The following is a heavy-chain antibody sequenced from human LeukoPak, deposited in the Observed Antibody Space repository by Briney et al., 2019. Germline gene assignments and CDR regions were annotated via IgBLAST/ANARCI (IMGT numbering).Heavy chain of an antibody. V-gene: IGHV1-46*01. D-gene: IGHD3-16*02. CDR3: AREIGLRLGELSLSANDY. CDR2: INPSGGST. Sequence: ASVKVSCKASGYTFTSYYMHWVRQAPGQGLEWMGIINPSGGSTSYAQKFQGRVTMTRDTSTSTVYMELISLRSEDTAVYYCAREIGLRLGELSLSANDYWGQGTLVTVSS. CDR1: GYTFTSYY. J-gene: IGHJ4*02.